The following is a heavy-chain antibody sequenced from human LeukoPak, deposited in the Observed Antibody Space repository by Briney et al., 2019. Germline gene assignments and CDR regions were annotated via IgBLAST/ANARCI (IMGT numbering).Heavy chain of an antibody. CDR2: INAYNGNT. Sequence: ASVKVSCKAFGYTFISYGVTWVRQAPGQGLEWMGWINAYNGNTNYAQNLQGRVIMTTDTSTSTAYMELRSLRSDDTAVYYCARRQGTTLNFDYWGQGTLVTVSS. J-gene: IGHJ4*02. D-gene: IGHD1-1*01. V-gene: IGHV1-18*01. CDR3: ARRQGTTLNFDY. CDR1: GYTFISYG.